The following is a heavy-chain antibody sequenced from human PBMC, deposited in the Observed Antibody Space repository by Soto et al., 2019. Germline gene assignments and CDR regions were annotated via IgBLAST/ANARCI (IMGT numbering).Heavy chain of an antibody. Sequence: QAGGSLRLSCAASGFTFSSYAMSWVRQAPGKGLEWVSAISGSGGSTYYADSVKGRFTISRDNSKNTLYLQMNSLRAEDTAVYYCAKDSVAAAGRYYYYGMDVWGQGTTVTVSS. CDR2: ISGSGGST. CDR1: GFTFSSYA. D-gene: IGHD6-13*01. CDR3: AKDSVAAAGRYYYYGMDV. V-gene: IGHV3-23*01. J-gene: IGHJ6*02.